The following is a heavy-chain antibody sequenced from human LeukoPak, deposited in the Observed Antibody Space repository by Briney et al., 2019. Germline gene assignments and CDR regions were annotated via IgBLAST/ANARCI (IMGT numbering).Heavy chain of an antibody. J-gene: IGHJ4*02. D-gene: IGHD3-16*02. CDR1: GFIFSSYW. CDR3: ARAGSYRFDY. Sequence: GGSLRLSCAASGFIFSSYWIHWVRQAPGKGLVWVSRINSNGITTNYADSVKGRFTTFRDNAKNTLYLQMNSLRVKDTAVYYCARAGSYRFDYWGQGTLVTVSS. CDR2: INSNGITT. V-gene: IGHV3-74*01.